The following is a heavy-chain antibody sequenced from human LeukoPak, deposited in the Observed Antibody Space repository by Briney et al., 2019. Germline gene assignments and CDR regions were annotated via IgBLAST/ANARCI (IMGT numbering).Heavy chain of an antibody. CDR3: AIKKGGWFGP. CDR1: GGSISSYY. Sequence: SETLSLTCTVSGGSISSYYWSWIRQPPGKGLEWIGYIYTRGTTNYNPSLKSRVTVSVDASKNQFSLELSSVTAADTAVYYCAIKKGGWFGPWGQGTLVTVSS. CDR2: IYTRGTT. D-gene: IGHD1-26*01. V-gene: IGHV4-4*09. J-gene: IGHJ5*02.